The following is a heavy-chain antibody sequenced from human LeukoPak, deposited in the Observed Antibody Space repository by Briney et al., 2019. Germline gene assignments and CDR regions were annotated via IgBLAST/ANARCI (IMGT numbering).Heavy chain of an antibody. CDR1: GFTFSSYS. J-gene: IGHJ4*02. CDR3: AKEGSVQLWSFDY. D-gene: IGHD5-18*01. CDR2: ISSSSSYI. V-gene: IGHV3-21*04. Sequence: GGSLRLSCAASGFTFSSYSMNWVRQAPGKGLEWVSSISSSSSYIYYADSVKGRFTISRDNAKNSLYLQMNSLRAEDTAVYHCAKEGSVQLWSFDYWGQGTLVTVSS.